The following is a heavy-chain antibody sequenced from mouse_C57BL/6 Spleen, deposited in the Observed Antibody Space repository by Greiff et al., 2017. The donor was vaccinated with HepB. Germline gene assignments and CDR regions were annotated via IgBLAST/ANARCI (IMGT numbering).Heavy chain of an antibody. CDR1: GYTFTSYW. J-gene: IGHJ2*01. CDR2: IDPSDSYT. Sequence: QVQLQQPGAELVMPGASVKLSCKASGYTFTSYWMHWVKQRPGQGLEWIGEIDPSDSYTNYNQKFKGKSTLTVDKSSSTAYMQLSSLTSEDSAVYYCARPLYVSSLDYWGQGTTLTVSS. D-gene: IGHD1-1*01. CDR3: ARPLYVSSLDY. V-gene: IGHV1-69*01.